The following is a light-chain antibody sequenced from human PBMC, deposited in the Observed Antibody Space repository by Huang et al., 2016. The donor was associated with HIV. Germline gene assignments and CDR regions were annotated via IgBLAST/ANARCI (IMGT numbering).Light chain of an antibody. CDR1: QSISIY. V-gene: IGKV1-39*01. CDR2: AAS. Sequence: DIQMTQSPSSLSASVGDRVNITCRASQSISIYLNWYQQKPGKAPKLLIYAASSVLSGVPSRFSGSGSGTDFTLTISSLQPEDFATYYCQQSYSTPLTFGGGTKVEIK. J-gene: IGKJ4*01. CDR3: QQSYSTPLT.